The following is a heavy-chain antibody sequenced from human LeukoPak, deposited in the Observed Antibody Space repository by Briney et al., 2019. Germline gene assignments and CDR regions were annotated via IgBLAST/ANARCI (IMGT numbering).Heavy chain of an antibody. D-gene: IGHD2-2*01. J-gene: IGHJ6*02. Sequence: SVKVSCKASGYSLTSYGFSWVRQAPGQGLEWMGRIIPILGIANYAQKFQGRVTITADKSTSTAYMELSSLRSEDTAVYYCARDQSLYCSSTSCYHYYYYGMDVWGQGTTVTVSS. V-gene: IGHV1-69*04. CDR2: IIPILGIA. CDR3: ARDQSLYCSSTSCYHYYYYGMDV. CDR1: GYSLTSYG.